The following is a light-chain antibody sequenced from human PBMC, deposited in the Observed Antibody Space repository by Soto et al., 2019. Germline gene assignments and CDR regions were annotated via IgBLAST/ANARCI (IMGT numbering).Light chain of an antibody. Sequence: EIVMMQSPATLSVSPGERATLSCRASQSVSSNLAWYQQKPGQAPRLLIYGASTRATGIPARFSGSGSGTEFTLTISSLHSEDFAVYYCQQYNNWPYTFGQGTKLEIK. CDR3: QQYNNWPYT. J-gene: IGKJ2*01. CDR1: QSVSSN. CDR2: GAS. V-gene: IGKV3-15*01.